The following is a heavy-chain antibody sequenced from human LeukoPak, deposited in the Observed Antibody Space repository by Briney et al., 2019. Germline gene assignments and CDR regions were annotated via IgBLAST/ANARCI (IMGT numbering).Heavy chain of an antibody. J-gene: IGHJ4*02. CDR2: LSGSGGST. CDR1: DDSISDYY. D-gene: IGHD6-6*01. CDR3: ARGGVAARDDYFDY. V-gene: IGHV3-23*01. Sequence: PSETLSLTCTVSDDSISDYYRGWIRQPPGKGLEWVSALSGSGGSTFYADSVKGRFTISRDNSQNTLYLQMNSLRAEDTAVYYCARGGVAARDDYFDYWGQGTLVTVSS.